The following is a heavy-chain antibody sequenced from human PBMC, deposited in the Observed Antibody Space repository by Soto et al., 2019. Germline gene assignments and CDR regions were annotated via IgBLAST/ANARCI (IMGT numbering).Heavy chain of an antibody. V-gene: IGHV4-4*02. J-gene: IGHJ4*02. D-gene: IGHD6-19*01. CDR3: ARERSSGWIRYYFDY. Sequence: SETLSLTCAVSGGSISSSNWWRWVRQPPGKGLEWIGEIYHSGSTNYNPSLKSGVTISVDKSKNQFSLKLSSVTAADTAVYYCARERSSGWIRYYFDYWGQGTLVTVSS. CDR2: IYHSGST. CDR1: GGSISSSNW.